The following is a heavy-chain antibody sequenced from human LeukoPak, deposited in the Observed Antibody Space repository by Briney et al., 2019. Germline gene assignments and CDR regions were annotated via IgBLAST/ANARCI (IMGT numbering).Heavy chain of an antibody. J-gene: IGHJ4*02. CDR3: ASGRPPWAY. V-gene: IGHV4-59*01. CDR1: GGSISSYY. Sequence: SETLSLTCTLPGGSISSYYWSWIRQPPGKGLEWIGYIYYSGSANYNPSLKSPITMSVDTSKNEFSMKRSAVTAADTAVYYCASGRPPWAYWGQGTLVTVSS. CDR2: IYYSGSA.